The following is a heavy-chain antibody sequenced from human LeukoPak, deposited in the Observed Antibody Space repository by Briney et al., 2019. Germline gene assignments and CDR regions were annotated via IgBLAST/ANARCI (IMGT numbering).Heavy chain of an antibody. J-gene: IGHJ6*02. CDR1: GFTFSSYA. D-gene: IGHD3-10*01. V-gene: IGHV3-23*01. CDR2: ISGSGGST. Sequence: GGSLRLSYAASGFTFSSYAMSWVRQAPGKGLEWVSAISGSGGSTYYADSVKGRFTISRDNSKNTLYLQMNSLRAEDTAVYYCAKGVARGSGLYYYYGMDVWGQGTTVTVSS. CDR3: AKGVARGSGLYYYYGMDV.